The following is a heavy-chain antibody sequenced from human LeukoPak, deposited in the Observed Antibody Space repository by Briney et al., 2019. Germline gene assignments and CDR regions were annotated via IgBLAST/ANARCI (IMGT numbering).Heavy chain of an antibody. Sequence: PGGSLRLSCAASGFTFSSYSMNWVRQAPGKGLEWVSSISSSSSYIYYADSVKGRFTISRDNAKNSLYLQMNSLRAEDTAVYYCARDETGSGSYYPFYYGMDVWGQGTTVTVSS. CDR1: GFTFSSYS. D-gene: IGHD3-10*01. J-gene: IGHJ6*02. CDR3: ARDETGSGSYYPFYYGMDV. V-gene: IGHV3-21*01. CDR2: ISSSSSYI.